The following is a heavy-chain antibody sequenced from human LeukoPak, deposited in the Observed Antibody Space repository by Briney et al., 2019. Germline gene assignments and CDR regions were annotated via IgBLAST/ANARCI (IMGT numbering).Heavy chain of an antibody. V-gene: IGHV4-34*01. CDR1: GGSFSGYY. D-gene: IGHD3-10*01. J-gene: IGHJ6*04. CDR3: ARGGYGSGSYRNYYYYGMDV. Sequence: SETLSLTCAVYGGSFSGYYWSWIRQPPGKGVEWIGEINHSGSTNYNPSLKSRVTISVDTSKNQFSLKLSSVTAADTAVYYCARGGYGSGSYRNYYYYGMDVWGKGTTVTVSS. CDR2: INHSGST.